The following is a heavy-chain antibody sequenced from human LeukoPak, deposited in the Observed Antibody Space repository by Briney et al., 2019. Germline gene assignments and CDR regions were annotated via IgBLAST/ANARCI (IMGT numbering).Heavy chain of an antibody. CDR2: IYHSGTT. CDR1: GYSITSSSW. CDR3: ARKENVYYYFDY. V-gene: IGHV4-28*01. J-gene: IGHJ4*02. Sequence: SSDTLSLTCAVSGYSITSSSWWGWIRQPPGKGLEWIGYIYHSGTTYYNPSLQSRVTMSVDTSKNQFSLKLSSVTAVDTAVYYCARKENVYYYFDYWGQGTLVTVSS. D-gene: IGHD3-10*01.